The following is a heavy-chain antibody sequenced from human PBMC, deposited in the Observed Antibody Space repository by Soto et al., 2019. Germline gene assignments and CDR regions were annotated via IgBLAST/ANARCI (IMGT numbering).Heavy chain of an antibody. J-gene: IGHJ5*02. V-gene: IGHV4-4*02. CDR3: ARVLRGWFDP. Sequence: ETLSLTCAVSGVSITSANWWTWVRQPPGGGLEWIGEISHSGITNYKASLKSRVTMSVDKTKNDVSLKLTSVTDADTAVYYCARVLRGWFDPWGQGTQVTVSS. CDR1: GVSITSANW. CDR2: ISHSGIT.